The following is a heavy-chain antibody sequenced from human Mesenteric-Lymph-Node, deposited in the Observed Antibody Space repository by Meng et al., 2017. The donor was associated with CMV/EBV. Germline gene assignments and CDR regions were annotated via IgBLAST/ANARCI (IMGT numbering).Heavy chain of an antibody. D-gene: IGHD6-19*01. CDR2: ISYDGSNK. J-gene: IGHJ4*01. CDR1: GFTFSSYA. CDR3: ARDPGIAVAGTLDY. Sequence: SGFTFSSYAMHWVRQAPGKGLEWVAVISYDGSNKYYADSVKGRFTISRDNSKNTLYLQMNSLRAEDTAVYYCARDPGIAVAGTLDYWGQGTLVTVSS. V-gene: IGHV3-30-3*01.